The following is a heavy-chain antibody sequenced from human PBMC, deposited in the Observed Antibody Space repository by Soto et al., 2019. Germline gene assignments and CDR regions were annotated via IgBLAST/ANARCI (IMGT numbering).Heavy chain of an antibody. CDR2: INHSGST. D-gene: IGHD6-6*01. J-gene: IGHJ6*02. V-gene: IGHV4-34*01. Sequence: SETLSLTCAVYGGSFSGYYWSWIRQPPGKGLEWIGEINHSGSTNYNPSLKSRVTISVDTSKNQFSLKLSSVTAADTAVYYCARGNRIAARYHYYYGMDVWGQGTTVTVSS. CDR1: GGSFSGYY. CDR3: ARGNRIAARYHYYYGMDV.